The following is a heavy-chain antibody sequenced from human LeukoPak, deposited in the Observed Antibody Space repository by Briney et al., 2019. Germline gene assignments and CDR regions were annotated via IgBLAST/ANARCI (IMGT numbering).Heavy chain of an antibody. CDR3: AKILDGYYDSSGLSPDAFDI. D-gene: IGHD3-22*01. Sequence: GGSLRLSCAASGFTFDDYAMHWVRQAPGKGLEWVSGISWNSGSIGYADSVKGRFTISRDNAKNSLYLQMNSLRAEDTALYYCAKILDGYYDSSGLSPDAFDIWGQGTMVTVSS. CDR2: ISWNSGSI. CDR1: GFTFDDYA. J-gene: IGHJ3*02. V-gene: IGHV3-9*01.